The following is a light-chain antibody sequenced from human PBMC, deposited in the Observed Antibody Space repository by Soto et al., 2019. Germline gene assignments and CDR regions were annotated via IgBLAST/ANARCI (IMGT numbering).Light chain of an antibody. CDR1: SSDPATYNL. CDR2: EVA. Sequence: QSVLTQPASVSGSPGQSITISCTGTSSDPATYNLASWYQQRPGKAPQLIMYEVAKRPSGVPARFSGSQSGDTASLTISGLQAEDEADYYCCSRLFGGGTKLTVL. V-gene: IGLV2-23*02. J-gene: IGLJ2*01. CDR3: CSRL.